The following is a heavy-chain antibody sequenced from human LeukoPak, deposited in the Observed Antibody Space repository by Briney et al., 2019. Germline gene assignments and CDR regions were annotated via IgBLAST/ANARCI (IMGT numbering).Heavy chain of an antibody. CDR2: IRYDGSNK. V-gene: IGHV3-30*02. D-gene: IGHD1-26*01. Sequence: GGSLRLSCAASGFTFSSYGMHWVRQAPGKGLEWVAFIRYDGSNKYYADSVKGRFTISRDNSKNTLYLQMNSLRAEDTAVYYCAKATGGSYYPIDYWGQGTLVTVSS. J-gene: IGHJ4*02. CDR1: GFTFSSYG. CDR3: AKATGGSYYPIDY.